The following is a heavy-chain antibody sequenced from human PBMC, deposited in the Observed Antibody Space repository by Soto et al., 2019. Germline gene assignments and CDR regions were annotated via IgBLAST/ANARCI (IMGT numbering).Heavy chain of an antibody. CDR3: ARGNGVQARKYYDFWSGYSNGMDV. J-gene: IGHJ6*02. Sequence: CLTCTVSGGSISSYYWSWIRQPPGKGLEWIGYIYYSGSTNYNPSLKSRVTISVDTSKNQFSLKLSSVTAADTAVYYCARGNGVQARKYYDFWSGYSNGMDVWGQGTTVTVSS. CDR2: IYYSGST. D-gene: IGHD3-3*01. V-gene: IGHV4-59*01. CDR1: GGSISSYY.